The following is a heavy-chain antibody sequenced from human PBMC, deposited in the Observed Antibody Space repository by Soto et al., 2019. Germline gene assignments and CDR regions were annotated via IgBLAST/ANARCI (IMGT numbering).Heavy chain of an antibody. CDR1: GFTFSSYW. J-gene: IGHJ6*02. CDR3: ATSRPAATSYYYYGMDV. Sequence: GGSLRLSCAASGFTFSSYWMHWVRQAPGKGLVWVSRINSDGSSTSYADSVKGRFTISRGNAKNTLYLQMNSLRAEDTAVYYCATSRPAATSYYYYGMDVWGQGTTVTVSS. D-gene: IGHD2-2*01. CDR2: INSDGSST. V-gene: IGHV3-74*01.